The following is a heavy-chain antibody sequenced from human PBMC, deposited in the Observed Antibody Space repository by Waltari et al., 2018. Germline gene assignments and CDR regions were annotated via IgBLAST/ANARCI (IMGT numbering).Heavy chain of an antibody. V-gene: IGHV3-15*01. CDR2: IKSKTDGGTT. Sequence: EVQLVESGGGLVKPGGSLRLSCAASGFTFSNAWMSWVRQAPGKGLEWVGRIKSKTDGGTTDYAAPVKGRFTISRDDSKNTLYLQMNSLKTEDTAVYYCTTDPAGPPFTMVQGVIITGPLGPWGQGTLVTVSS. D-gene: IGHD3-10*01. CDR1: GFTFSNAW. CDR3: TTDPAGPPFTMVQGVIITGPLGP. J-gene: IGHJ5*02.